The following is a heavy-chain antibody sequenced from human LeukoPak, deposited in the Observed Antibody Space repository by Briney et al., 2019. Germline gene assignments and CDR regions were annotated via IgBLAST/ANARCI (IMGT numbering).Heavy chain of an antibody. V-gene: IGHV1-46*01. CDR1: GYTSTSYY. CDR3: ARGEAYYYDSSGYYQVGYYFDY. Sequence: GASVKVSCKASGYTSTSYYMHWVRQAPGQGLEWMGIINPSGGSTSYAQKFQGRVTMTRDTSTSTVYMELSSLRSEDTAVYYCARGEAYYYDSSGYYQVGYYFDYWGQGTLVTVSS. J-gene: IGHJ4*02. D-gene: IGHD3-22*01. CDR2: INPSGGST.